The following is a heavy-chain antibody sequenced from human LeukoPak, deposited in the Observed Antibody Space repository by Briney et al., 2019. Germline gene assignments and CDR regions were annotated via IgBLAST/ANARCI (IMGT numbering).Heavy chain of an antibody. V-gene: IGHV3-74*01. CDR3: ARNHDYYFGMDV. Sequence: PGGSLRLSCAASGFTFSRNWMHWVRQPPGKGLVWVSRINGDGSNTNYADSVEGRFTVSRDNAKNTLYLQMNSLRAEDTAVYYCARNHDYYFGMDVWGQGTTVTVSS. D-gene: IGHD1-14*01. J-gene: IGHJ6*02. CDR2: INGDGSNT. CDR1: GFTFSRNW.